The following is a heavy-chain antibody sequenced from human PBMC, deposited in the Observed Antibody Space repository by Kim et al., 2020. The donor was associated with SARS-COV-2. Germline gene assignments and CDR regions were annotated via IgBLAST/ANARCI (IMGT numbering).Heavy chain of an antibody. CDR1: GFSFSSYW. J-gene: IGHJ4*02. Sequence: GGSLRLSCAASGFSFSSYWMHWVRQVPGKGLLWVSRINSDGSGTCYADSVKGRFTISRDNAKNTLYLQMNSLRAEDTAVYYCATARGYYDSSGYYVFDYWGQGILVTVSS. V-gene: IGHV3-74*01. CDR3: ATARGYYDSSGYYVFDY. D-gene: IGHD3-22*01. CDR2: INSDGSGT.